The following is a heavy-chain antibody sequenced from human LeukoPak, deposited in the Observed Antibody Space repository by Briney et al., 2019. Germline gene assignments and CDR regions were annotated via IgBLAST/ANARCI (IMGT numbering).Heavy chain of an antibody. Sequence: GRSLRLSCAASGFTFSSYAMHWVRQAPGKGLEWVAFIRYDGSNKYYADSVKGRFTISRDNSKNTLYLQMNSLRAEDTAVYYCAKDHVLLWFGELDYWGQGTLVTVSS. CDR3: AKDHVLLWFGELDY. D-gene: IGHD3-10*01. V-gene: IGHV3-30*02. CDR2: IRYDGSNK. J-gene: IGHJ4*02. CDR1: GFTFSSYA.